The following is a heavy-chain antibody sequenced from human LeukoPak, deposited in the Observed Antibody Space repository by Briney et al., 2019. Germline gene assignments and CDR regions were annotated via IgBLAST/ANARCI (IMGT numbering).Heavy chain of an antibody. CDR1: GFTFGDYA. V-gene: IGHV3-49*04. J-gene: IGHJ4*02. CDR2: IRSKAYGGTT. D-gene: IGHD3-22*01. CDR3: TREGYYYDSSGYYFYFDY. Sequence: GGSLRLSCTASGFTFGDYAMSWVRQAPGKGLEWVGFIRSKAYGGTTEYAAPVRGRFTISRDDSKSIAYLQMSSLKTEDTAVYYCTREGYYYDSSGYYFYFDYWGQGTLVTVSS.